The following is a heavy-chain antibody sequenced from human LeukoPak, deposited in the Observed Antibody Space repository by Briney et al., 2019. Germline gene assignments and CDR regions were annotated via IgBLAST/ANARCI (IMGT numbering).Heavy chain of an antibody. CDR3: ARPKGAYYDILTGYWKLNAFDI. V-gene: IGHV5-51*01. D-gene: IGHD3-9*01. CDR1: GYSFTSYW. Sequence: GESLKISGKGSGYSFTSYWIGWVRQIPGKGLEWMGIIYPGDSDTRYSPSFQGQVTISADKSISTAYLQWSSLKASDTAMYYCARPKGAYYDILTGYWKLNAFDIWGQGTMVTVSS. J-gene: IGHJ3*02. CDR2: IYPGDSDT.